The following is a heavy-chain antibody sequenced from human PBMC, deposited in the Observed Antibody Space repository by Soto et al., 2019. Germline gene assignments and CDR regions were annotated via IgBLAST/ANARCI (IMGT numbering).Heavy chain of an antibody. J-gene: IGHJ4*02. CDR1: GFSFSNAW. Sequence: EVQLEESGGGLVTPGESLTLSCAASGFSFSNAWMNWVRQAPGKGLEWVGRIKNKADGETTDYAAPVKGRFTISRDNSKNTLYLQMNSLKADDTAVYYCTVLWGTSYFDYWGQGTLVTVSS. CDR3: TVLWGTSYFDY. V-gene: IGHV3-15*07. CDR2: IKNKADGETT. D-gene: IGHD3-16*01.